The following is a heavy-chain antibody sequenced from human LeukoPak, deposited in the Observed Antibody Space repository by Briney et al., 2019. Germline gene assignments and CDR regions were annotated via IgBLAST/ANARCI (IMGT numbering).Heavy chain of an antibody. V-gene: IGHV4-31*03. D-gene: IGHD6-6*01. Sequence: SQTLSLTCTVSGGSISSGDYYWSWIRQHPEKGLEWIGYIYYSGSTYYNPSLKSRVTISVDTSKNQFSLKLSSVTAADTAVYYCARLYTSFCAFEIWGRGTMVTVSS. J-gene: IGHJ3*02. CDR1: GGSISSGDYY. CDR2: IYYSGST. CDR3: ARLYTSFCAFEI.